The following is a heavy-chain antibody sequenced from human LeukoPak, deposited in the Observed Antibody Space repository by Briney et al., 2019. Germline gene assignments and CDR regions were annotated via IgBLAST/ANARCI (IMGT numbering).Heavy chain of an antibody. CDR1: GDSVSSNSAA. J-gene: IGHJ5*02. Sequence: SQTLSLTCVISGDSVSSNSAAWHWIRQSPSRGLEWLGRTYYRSTWYNDYAVSVRGRITVNPDTSKNQFSLHLNSVTPEDTAVYYCARRLTQYDCFDPWGQGILVTVSS. D-gene: IGHD2-2*01. V-gene: IGHV6-1*01. CDR3: ARRLTQYDCFDP. CDR2: TYYRSTWYN.